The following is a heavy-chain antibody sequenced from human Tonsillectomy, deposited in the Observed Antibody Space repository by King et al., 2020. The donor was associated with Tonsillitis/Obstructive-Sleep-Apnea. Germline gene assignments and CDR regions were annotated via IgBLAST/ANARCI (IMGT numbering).Heavy chain of an antibody. CDR3: AKTGAGTSYFVY. CDR2: ISGSGGST. CDR1: GFTFSSYA. Sequence: DVQLVESGGGLVQPGGSLRLSCAASGFTFSSYAMSWVRQAPGKGQQWVSAISGSGGSTYYADSVKGRFTISRDNSKNKLYLQMNSLRAEDTAVYYCAKTGAGTSYFVYWGQGTLVTVSS. V-gene: IGHV3-23*04. D-gene: IGHD6-19*01. J-gene: IGHJ4*02.